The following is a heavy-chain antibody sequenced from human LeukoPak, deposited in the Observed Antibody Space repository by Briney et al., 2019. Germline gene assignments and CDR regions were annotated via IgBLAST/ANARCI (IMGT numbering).Heavy chain of an antibody. CDR1: GFTFSSYS. D-gene: IGHD2-2*01. CDR2: ISSSSSTI. CDR3: ARDQGYCTSASRRGDAFDV. Sequence: GGSLRLSCAASGFTFSSYSMNWVRQAPGKGLEWVSYISSSSSTIYYADSVKGRFTISRDNAKNSLSLQMNSLRAEDTAVYYCARDQGYCTSASRRGDAFDVWGQGSMVSVSS. V-gene: IGHV3-48*04. J-gene: IGHJ3*01.